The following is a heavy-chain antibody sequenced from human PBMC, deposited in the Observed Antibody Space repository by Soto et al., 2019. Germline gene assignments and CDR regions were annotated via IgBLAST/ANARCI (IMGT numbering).Heavy chain of an antibody. D-gene: IGHD6-13*01. CDR3: ARRQLAVAVSPWFDP. Sequence: QVTLKESGPVLVKPTETLTLRCTVSGLSITDSEMGVSWIRQPPGQPLEWLAHNDSRGEKSYRPFLKSRLAISKDTSKSQIVLTMTNMDPADTATYYCARRQLAVAVSPWFDPWGQGIPVTVSS. V-gene: IGHV2-26*01. J-gene: IGHJ5*02. CDR2: NDSRGEK. CDR1: GLSITDSEMG.